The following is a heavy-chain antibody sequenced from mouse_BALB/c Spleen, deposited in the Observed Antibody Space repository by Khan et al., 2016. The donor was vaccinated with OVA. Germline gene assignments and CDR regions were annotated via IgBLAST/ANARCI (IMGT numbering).Heavy chain of an antibody. CDR1: GYTFISYW. D-gene: IGHD1-1*01. V-gene: IGHV1S41*01. CDR2: IAPGSGST. CDR3: AGSCYCDNGLYAMDY. J-gene: IGHJ4*01. Sequence: DLVKPGASVKLSCKASGYTFISYWINWIKQRPGQGLEWIGRIAPGSGSTSYSEMFKDKSTLTVDTSSTTAYIQLASLSSEDSAVFFGAGSCYCDNGLYAMDYWGQGTSVTVSS.